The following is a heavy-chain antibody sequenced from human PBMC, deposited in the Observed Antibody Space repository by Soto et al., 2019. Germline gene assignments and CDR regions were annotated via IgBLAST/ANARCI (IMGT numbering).Heavy chain of an antibody. Sequence: PGESLKISCKGSGYSFTSYWISWVRQMPGKGLEWMGRIDPSDSYTNYSPSFQGHVTISADKSISTAYLQWSSLKASDTAMYYCARHSPHYYGSGSSHYGMDVWGQGTTVTVSS. J-gene: IGHJ6*02. V-gene: IGHV5-10-1*01. CDR1: GYSFTSYW. D-gene: IGHD3-10*01. CDR2: IDPSDSYT. CDR3: ARHSPHYYGSGSSHYGMDV.